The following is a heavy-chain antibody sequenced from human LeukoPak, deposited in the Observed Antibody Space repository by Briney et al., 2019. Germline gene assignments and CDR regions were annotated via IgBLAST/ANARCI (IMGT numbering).Heavy chain of an antibody. V-gene: IGHV1-69*05. D-gene: IGHD4-11*01. Sequence: ASVKVSCKASGGNFSSYGINWVRQAPGQGLEWMGRIIPMFGATNYAQKFQGRVTVTTDESTSTAYMELSSLRSEDTAVYYCARGSYSDYIFDYWGQGTLVTVSS. CDR1: GGNFSSYG. CDR2: IIPMFGAT. J-gene: IGHJ4*02. CDR3: ARGSYSDYIFDY.